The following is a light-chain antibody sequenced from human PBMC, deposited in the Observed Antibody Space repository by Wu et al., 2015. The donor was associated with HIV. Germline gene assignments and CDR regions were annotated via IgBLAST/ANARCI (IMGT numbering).Light chain of an antibody. J-gene: IGKJ2*01. Sequence: DIQMTQSPSSVSASVGDRATFTCRASQDISSWLAWYQQRPGEAPKLLIYSASTLQSGVPSRFSGSGSGTDFTLTISSLQPEDSATYYCQQANRFPVTFGQGTNLEIK. CDR2: SAS. V-gene: IGKV1-12*01. CDR1: QDISSW. CDR3: QQANRFPVT.